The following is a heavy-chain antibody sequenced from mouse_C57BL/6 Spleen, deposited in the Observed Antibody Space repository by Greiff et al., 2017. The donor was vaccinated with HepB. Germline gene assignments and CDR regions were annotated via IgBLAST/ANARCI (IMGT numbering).Heavy chain of an antibody. J-gene: IGHJ2*01. CDR3: ARGIGYYGRDY. V-gene: IGHV1-61*01. Sequence: QVQLQQPGAELVRPGSSVKLSCKASGYTFTSYWMDWVKQRPGQGLEWIGNIYPSDSETHYNQKFKDKATLTVDKSPSTAYMQLSSLTSDDSAVYYCARGIGYYGRDYWGQGTTLTVSS. CDR2: IYPSDSET. D-gene: IGHD1-1*01. CDR1: GYTFTSYW.